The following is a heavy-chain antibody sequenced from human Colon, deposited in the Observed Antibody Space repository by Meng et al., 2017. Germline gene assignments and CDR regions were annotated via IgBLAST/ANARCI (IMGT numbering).Heavy chain of an antibody. CDR2: ISSSGDRT. CDR1: GSAFTSYP. CDR3: AKPWMQLWLPDR. J-gene: IGHJ5*02. Sequence: EGQLVGSVGRWVQPGGSLRLGCDASGSAFTSYPMTRVRQTPGQELDWVSGISSSGDRTYYAASVTGRFTISRDNSKNSLYLQLHSLRAEDTAIYYCAKPWMQLWLPDRWGQGTLVTVSS. V-gene: IGHV3-23*04. D-gene: IGHD5-18*01.